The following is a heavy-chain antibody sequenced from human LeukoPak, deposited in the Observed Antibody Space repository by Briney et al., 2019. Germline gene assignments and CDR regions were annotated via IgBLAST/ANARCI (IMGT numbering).Heavy chain of an antibody. J-gene: IGHJ4*02. CDR3: ARVISLRFLEWLSRAPGEYYFDY. Sequence: SETLSLTCTVSGGSISSYYWSWIRQPAGKGLEWIGRIYTSGSTNYNPSLKSRVTISVDTSKNQFSLKLSSVTAADTAVYYCARVISLRFLEWLSRAPGEYYFDYWGQGTLVTVSS. V-gene: IGHV4-4*07. CDR2: IYTSGST. D-gene: IGHD3-3*01. CDR1: GGSISSYY.